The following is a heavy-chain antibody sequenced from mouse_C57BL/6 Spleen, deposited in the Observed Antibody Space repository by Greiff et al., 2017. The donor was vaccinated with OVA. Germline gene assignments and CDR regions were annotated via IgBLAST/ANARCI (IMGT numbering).Heavy chain of an antibody. CDR1: GYAFSSSW. CDR2: IYPGDGDT. Sequence: QVQLQQSGPELVKPGASVKISCKASGYAFSSSWMNWVKQRPGKGLEWIGRIYPGDGDTNYNGKFKGKATLTADKSSSTAYMQLSSLTSEDSAVYFCARRGLLSHYFDYWGQGTTLTVSS. J-gene: IGHJ2*01. CDR3: ARRGLLSHYFDY. V-gene: IGHV1-82*01. D-gene: IGHD1-1*02.